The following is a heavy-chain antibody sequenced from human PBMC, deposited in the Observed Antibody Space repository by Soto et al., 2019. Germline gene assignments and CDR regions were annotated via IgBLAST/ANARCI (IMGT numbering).Heavy chain of an antibody. Sequence: PSETRSLTCVVSGGSLSSYYWSWIRQPPGKGLEWIGYIYYSGSTNYNPSLKSRVTISVDTSKNQFSLKLSSVTAADTAVYYCARDPPPPYYWGQGTLVTVSS. J-gene: IGHJ4*02. CDR3: ARDPPPPYY. CDR1: GGSLSSYY. CDR2: IYYSGST. V-gene: IGHV4-59*01.